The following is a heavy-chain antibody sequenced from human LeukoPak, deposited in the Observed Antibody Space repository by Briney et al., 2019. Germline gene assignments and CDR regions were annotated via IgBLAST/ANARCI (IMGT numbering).Heavy chain of an antibody. CDR3: ARQPPGSGYQYRYYFDY. V-gene: IGHV4-31*03. CDR1: GGSVNSGGYY. Sequence: PSETLSLTCTVSGGSVNSGGYYWSWIRQYPGRGLEWISYIYFSGSTFYNPSFESRVFISLDTSKNQFSLRLSSVTAADTAIYYCARQPPGSGYQYRYYFDYWGQGTLVTVSS. CDR2: IYFSGST. D-gene: IGHD3-22*01. J-gene: IGHJ4*02.